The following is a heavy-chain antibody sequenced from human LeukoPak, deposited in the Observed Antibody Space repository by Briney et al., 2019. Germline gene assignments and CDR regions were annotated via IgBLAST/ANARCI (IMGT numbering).Heavy chain of an antibody. CDR2: IIPIFGTA. D-gene: IGHD3-22*01. CDR1: GGTFSSSA. Sequence: SVKVSCKASGGTFSSSAISWVRQAPGQGLEWMGGIIPIFGTANYAQKFQGRVTITTDESTSTAYMELSSLRSEDTAVYYCASKFLYYYDSSGYWDWFDPWGQGTLVTVSS. J-gene: IGHJ5*02. V-gene: IGHV1-69*05. CDR3: ASKFLYYYDSSGYWDWFDP.